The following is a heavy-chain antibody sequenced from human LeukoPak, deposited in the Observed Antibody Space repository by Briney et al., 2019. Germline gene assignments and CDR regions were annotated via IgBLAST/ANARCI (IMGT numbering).Heavy chain of an antibody. CDR3: AKDGAVAGRRYYYYGMDV. CDR2: ISWNSGSI. V-gene: IGHV3-9*01. CDR1: GFTFDDYA. J-gene: IGHJ6*02. D-gene: IGHD6-19*01. Sequence: PGGSLRLSCAASGFTFDDYAMHWVRQAPGKGLEWVSGISWNSGSIGYADSVKGRFTISRDNAKNSLYLQMNSLRAEDTALYYCAKDGAVAGRRYYYYGMDVWGQGTTVTVSS.